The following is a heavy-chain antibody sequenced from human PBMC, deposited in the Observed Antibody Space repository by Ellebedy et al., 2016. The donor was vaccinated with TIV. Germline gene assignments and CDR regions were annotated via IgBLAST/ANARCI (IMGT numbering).Heavy chain of an antibody. Sequence: SETLSLXXAVYGGSFSGYYWSWIRQPPGKGLEWIGEINHSGSTNYNPSLKSRVTISVDTSKNQFSLKLSSVTAADTAVYYCAREGTVTGIDYWGQGTLVTVSS. CDR2: INHSGST. V-gene: IGHV4-34*01. J-gene: IGHJ4*02. D-gene: IGHD4-17*01. CDR3: AREGTVTGIDY. CDR1: GGSFSGYY.